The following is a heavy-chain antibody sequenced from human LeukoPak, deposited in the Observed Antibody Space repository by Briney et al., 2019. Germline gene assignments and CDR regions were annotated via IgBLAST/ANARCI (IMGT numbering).Heavy chain of an antibody. CDR1: GYTFTSYY. V-gene: IGHV1-46*01. Sequence: ASVKVSCKASGYTFTSYYMHWVRQAPGQGLEWMGIINPRGGSTSYAQKFQGRVTMTRDTSTSTVYMELSSLRSEDTAVYYCARDGVRGVIAEGHYYGMDVWGKGATVTVSS. J-gene: IGHJ6*04. CDR3: ARDGVRGVIAEGHYYGMDV. D-gene: IGHD3-10*01. CDR2: INPRGGST.